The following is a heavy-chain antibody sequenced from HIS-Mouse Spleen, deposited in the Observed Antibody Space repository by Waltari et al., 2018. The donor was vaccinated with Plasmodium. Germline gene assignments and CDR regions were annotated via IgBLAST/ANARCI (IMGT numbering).Heavy chain of an antibody. J-gene: IGHJ2*01. CDR1: GFTFSSYW. CDR3: ASSWYWYFDL. V-gene: IGHV3-7*01. CDR2: IKQDGSEK. Sequence: EVQLVEPGGGVVPTGGSVRLSGAASGFTFSSYWMSWVRKAPGKGLEWVANIKQDGSEKYYVDSVKGRFTISRDNAKNSLYLQMNSLRAEDTAVYYCASSWYWYFDLWGRGTLVTVSS. D-gene: IGHD6-13*01.